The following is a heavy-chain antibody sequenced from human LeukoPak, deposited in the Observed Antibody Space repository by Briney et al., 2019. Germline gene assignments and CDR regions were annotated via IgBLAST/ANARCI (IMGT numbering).Heavy chain of an antibody. J-gene: IGHJ4*02. CDR1: GGTFSSYA. D-gene: IGHD4-17*01. CDR2: IIPIFGTA. V-gene: IGHV1-69*01. CDR3: AREGNGDYAGEAYYFDY. Sequence: SVKVSCKASGGTFSSYAISWVRQAPGQGLEWMGGIIPIFGTANYAQKFQGRVTITADESTSTAYMELSSLRSVDTAVYYCAREGNGDYAGEAYYFDYWGQGTLVTVSS.